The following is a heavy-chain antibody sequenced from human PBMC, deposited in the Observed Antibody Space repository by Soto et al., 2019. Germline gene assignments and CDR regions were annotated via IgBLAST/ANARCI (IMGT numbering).Heavy chain of an antibody. CDR2: IYTSGST. J-gene: IGHJ4*02. V-gene: IGHV4-4*07. CDR3: ARVIEQLALDY. CDR1: GGSISSYY. Sequence: QVQLQESGPGLVKPSETLSLTCTASGGSISSYYWRWLRQPAGKGLEWIGRIYTSGSTNYNPSLKSRVTLSVDTSTNQFALKLSSVTAADTAVYYCARVIEQLALDYWGQGTLVTVSS. D-gene: IGHD6-6*01.